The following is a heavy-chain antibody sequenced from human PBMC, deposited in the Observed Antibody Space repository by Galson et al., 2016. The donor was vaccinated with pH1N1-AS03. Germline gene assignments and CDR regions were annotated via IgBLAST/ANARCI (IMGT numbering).Heavy chain of an antibody. CDR3: ARSTFSVAYPQSPYFDF. CDR2: IYNSGST. J-gene: IGHJ4*02. CDR1: GDSFSGNDFY. V-gene: IGHV4-61*08. Sequence: LSLTCIVSGDSFSGNDFYWSWIRQPPGKGMEWIGYIYNSGSTNYNPSLKSRVTISIDRSKKQFSLKVRSVTAPDTALYYCARSTFSVAYPQSPYFDFWGQGILVTVSS. D-gene: IGHD3-16*01.